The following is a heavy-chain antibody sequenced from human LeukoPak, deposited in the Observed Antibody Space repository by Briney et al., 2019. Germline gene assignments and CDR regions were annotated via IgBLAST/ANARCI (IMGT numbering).Heavy chain of an antibody. V-gene: IGHV3-7*01. Sequence: GGSLRLSCAASGFTFSSYWMSWVRQAPGKGLEWVANIKQDGSEKYYVDSVKGRFTISRDNARNSLYLQMNSLRAEDTAVYYCARDEAVLLWFGDSNYWGQGTLVTVSS. D-gene: IGHD3-10*01. CDR2: IKQDGSEK. CDR1: GFTFSSYW. J-gene: IGHJ4*02. CDR3: ARDEAVLLWFGDSNY.